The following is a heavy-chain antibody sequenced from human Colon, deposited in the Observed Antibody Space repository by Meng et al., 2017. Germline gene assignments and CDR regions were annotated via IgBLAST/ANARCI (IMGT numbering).Heavy chain of an antibody. CDR1: GSSFTSYG. CDR3: AXDERGGPYYFDY. CDR2: XXTAXXNX. V-gene: IGHV1-3*04. J-gene: IGHJ4*02. D-gene: IGHD3-10*01. Sequence: QVHXXXSGAEXKKPGASVXXSCQASGSSFTSYGMHWLRQXPGQRPGWMGXXXTAXXNXXXXQRFXXXLTIXXXTFXXXAXMXXXXXXSXXXAVYXXAXDERGGPYYFDYWGQGTLVTVSS.